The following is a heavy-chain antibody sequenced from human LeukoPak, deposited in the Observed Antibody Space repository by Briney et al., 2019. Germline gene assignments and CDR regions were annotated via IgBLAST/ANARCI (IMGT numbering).Heavy chain of an antibody. CDR2: IKQDGSEK. J-gene: IGHJ5*02. CDR3: AKGHDYLHFDP. CDR1: GFTFSSYW. V-gene: IGHV3-7*03. D-gene: IGHD4-11*01. Sequence: GGSLRLSCAASGFTFSSYWMSWVRQAPGKGLEWVANIKQDGSEKYYVDSVKGRFTISRDNAKNSLYVQMNSLRAEDTAVYYCAKGHDYLHFDPWGQGTLVTVSS.